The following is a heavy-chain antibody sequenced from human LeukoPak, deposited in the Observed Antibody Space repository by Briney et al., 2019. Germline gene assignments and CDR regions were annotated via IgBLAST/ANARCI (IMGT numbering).Heavy chain of an antibody. CDR1: GLTFRNYG. CDR3: VVILVPGGVWHFDL. Sequence: GGSLRLSCVSSGLTFRNYGFHWVRQAPGKGLEWVAIIYSGGGTTKYYAESVKDRFTITRDDSRDTLYLQMNSLRAEDTAVYYCVVILVPGGVWHFDLWGRGTLVTVSS. CDR2: IYSGGGTTK. V-gene: IGHV3-33*03. D-gene: IGHD2-2*01. J-gene: IGHJ2*01.